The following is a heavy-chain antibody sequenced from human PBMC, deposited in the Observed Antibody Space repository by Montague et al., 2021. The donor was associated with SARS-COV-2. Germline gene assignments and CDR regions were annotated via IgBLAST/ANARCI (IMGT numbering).Heavy chain of an antibody. CDR2: ISYSGRT. V-gene: IGHV4-39*01. Sequence: SETRSLTCTVSGGSVSSSPYYWGWIRQPPGRGLEWVGSISYSGRTYFSPSLKSRLTISVDSSENQFSLRLSSVTAADTAVYYCASPYYYGSGTYVYNYYMDVWGKGTTVTVPS. J-gene: IGHJ6*03. D-gene: IGHD3-10*01. CDR1: GGSVSSSPYY. CDR3: ASPYYYGSGTYVYNYYMDV.